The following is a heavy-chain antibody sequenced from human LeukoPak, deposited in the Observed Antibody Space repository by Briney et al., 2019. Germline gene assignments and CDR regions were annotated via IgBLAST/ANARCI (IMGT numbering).Heavy chain of an antibody. CDR2: IWYDGSNK. CDR3: ATGGFRNYYFDY. CDR1: GLTFSSYG. D-gene: IGHD1-14*01. V-gene: IGHV3-33*01. Sequence: GGSLRLSCAASGLTFSSYGMHWVRQAPGKGLEWVAVIWYDGSNKYYADSVKGRFTISRDNSKNTLYLQMNSLRAEDTAVYYCATGGFRNYYFDYWGQGTLVTVSS. J-gene: IGHJ4*02.